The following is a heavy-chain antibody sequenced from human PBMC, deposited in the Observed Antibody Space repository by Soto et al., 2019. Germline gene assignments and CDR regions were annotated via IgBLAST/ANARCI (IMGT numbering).Heavy chain of an antibody. Sequence: PGGSLRLSCAASGFSFSSYGMHWVRQAPGKGLEWVALISYDGSNKFYADSVKGRFTISRDNSKNTLYLQVNSLRAEDTAVYYCAKDLFSGGSYPNWFDPWGQGTLITVSS. CDR2: ISYDGSNK. CDR1: GFSFSSYG. D-gene: IGHD1-26*01. CDR3: AKDLFSGGSYPNWFDP. V-gene: IGHV3-30*18. J-gene: IGHJ5*02.